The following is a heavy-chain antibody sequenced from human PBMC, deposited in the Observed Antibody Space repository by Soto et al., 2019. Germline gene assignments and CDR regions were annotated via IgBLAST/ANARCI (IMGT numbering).Heavy chain of an antibody. CDR2: IVVGSGNT. J-gene: IGHJ6*01. D-gene: IGHD4-4*01. CDR3: AADAVTTGLGYYYGLDV. V-gene: IGHV1-58*01. CDR1: GFTFTSSA. Sequence: ASLKVSCKASGFTFTSSAVPWVRQARVQRLEWIGWIVVGSGNTNYAQKFQERVTITRDMSTSTAYMELSGLRSEDTAVYYCAADAVTTGLGYYYGLDVWG.